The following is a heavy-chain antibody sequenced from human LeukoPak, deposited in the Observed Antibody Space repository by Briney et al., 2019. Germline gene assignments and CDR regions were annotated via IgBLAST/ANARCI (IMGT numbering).Heavy chain of an antibody. CDR3: ARDPRDGDNSAY. J-gene: IGHJ4*02. Sequence: ASVKVSCKASGYNFPNYHMHWVRQAPGQGLEWMGQISPNSGGTNYAQTFQGRVTMTRDTSISTAYMELSGLRSDDTAVYYCARDPRDGDNSAYWGQGTLVTVSS. CDR1: GYNFPNYH. V-gene: IGHV1-2*06. CDR2: ISPNSGGT. D-gene: IGHD5-24*01.